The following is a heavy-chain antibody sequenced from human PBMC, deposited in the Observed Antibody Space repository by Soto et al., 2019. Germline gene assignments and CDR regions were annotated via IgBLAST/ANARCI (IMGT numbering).Heavy chain of an antibody. CDR2: INHSGST. D-gene: IGHD1-1*01. CDR3: ARDRVRTGYYYYYGMDV. V-gene: IGHV4-34*01. CDR1: GGSFSGYY. J-gene: IGHJ6*02. Sequence: QVQLQQWGAGLLKPSETLSLTCAVYGGSFSGYYWSWIRQPPGKGLEWIGEINHSGSTNYNPSLQSRVTISVDTSKNQFSLKLSSVTAADTAVYYCARDRVRTGYYYYYGMDVWGQGTTVTVSS.